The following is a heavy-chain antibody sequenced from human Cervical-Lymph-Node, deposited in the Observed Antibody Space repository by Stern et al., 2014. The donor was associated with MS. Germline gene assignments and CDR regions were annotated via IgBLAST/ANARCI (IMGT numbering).Heavy chain of an antibody. CDR3: ARHGSIGARQNWFDP. CDR1: GYIFTNYW. V-gene: IGHV5-51*01. D-gene: IGHD6-6*01. CDR2: IFPSDSDI. Sequence: MQLVQSGTEVKKPGESLKISCTGSGYIFTNYWIGWVRQMPGKGLEWMGIIFPSDSDIRYGPSFQGQVIISADKSINTAYLQWTTLKASDTAIYYCARHGSIGARQNWFDPWGQGTLVSVSS. J-gene: IGHJ5*02.